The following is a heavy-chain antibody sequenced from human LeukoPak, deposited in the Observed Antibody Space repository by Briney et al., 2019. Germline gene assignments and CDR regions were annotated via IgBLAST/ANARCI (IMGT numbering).Heavy chain of an antibody. V-gene: IGHV3-30-3*01. CDR2: ISYDGRNK. CDR3: AREDY. Sequence: PGRSLRLSCAASGFTFSTSAMYWVRQAPGKGLEWVAVISYDGRNKYHADSVQGRFTISRDNSKNTLYLQMNSLRGEDTAVYYCAREDYWGQGTLVTVSS. CDR1: GFTFSTSA. J-gene: IGHJ4*02.